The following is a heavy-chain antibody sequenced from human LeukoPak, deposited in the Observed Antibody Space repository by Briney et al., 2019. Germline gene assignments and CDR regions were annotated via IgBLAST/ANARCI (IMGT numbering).Heavy chain of an antibody. V-gene: IGHV3-9*03. CDR1: GFTFDDYA. CDR2: VSWNSGSI. Sequence: PGRSLRLSCVASGFTFDDYAMHWVRQAPGKGLEWVSGVSWNSGSIGYADSVKGRFTISRDNAKNSLYLQMNSLRAEDMALNYCAKVNSRDGYNSGAFDIWGQGTMVTVSS. J-gene: IGHJ3*02. D-gene: IGHD5-24*01. CDR3: AKVNSRDGYNSGAFDI.